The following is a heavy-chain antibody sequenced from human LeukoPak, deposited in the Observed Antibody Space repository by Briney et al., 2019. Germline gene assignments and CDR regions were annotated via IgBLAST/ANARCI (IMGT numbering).Heavy chain of an antibody. V-gene: IGHV3-23*01. CDR3: ARYCSGPGCYSGLDS. D-gene: IGHD2-15*01. CDR2: ITGSGHST. CDR1: GGSISSYY. Sequence: LSLTCTVSGGSISSYYWSWVRQAPGKGLEWVSTITGSGHSTYYADSVKGRFTISRDNSKNTLFLQMSSLRAEDTAVYYCARYCSGPGCYSGLDSWGQGTLVTVSS. J-gene: IGHJ4*02.